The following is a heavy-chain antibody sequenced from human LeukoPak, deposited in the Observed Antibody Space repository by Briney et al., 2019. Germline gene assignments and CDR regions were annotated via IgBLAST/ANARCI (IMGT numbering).Heavy chain of an antibody. CDR3: AKDRPDIVVVPAALMGAFDI. D-gene: IGHD2-2*01. V-gene: IGHV3-23*01. CDR2: ISGSGGST. CDR1: GFTFSSYA. J-gene: IGHJ3*02. Sequence: GGSLRLSCAASGFTFSSYAMSWVRQAPGKGLEWVSAISGSGGSTYYADSVKGRFTISRDNSKNTLYLQMNSLRAEDTAVYYCAKDRPDIVVVPAALMGAFDIWGQGTVVTVSS.